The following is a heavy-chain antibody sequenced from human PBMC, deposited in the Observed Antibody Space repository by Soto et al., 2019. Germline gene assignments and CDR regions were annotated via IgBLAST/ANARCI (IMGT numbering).Heavy chain of an antibody. CDR3: AKGDWLLLWTSFDY. Sequence: GGSLRLTCAASGFTFSSYAMSWVRQAPGKGLEWVSAISGSGGSTYYADSVKGRFTISRDNSKNTLYLQMNSLRAEDTAVYYCAKGDWLLLWTSFDYWGQGTLVTVSS. CDR2: ISGSGGST. D-gene: IGHD3-10*01. CDR1: GFTFSSYA. J-gene: IGHJ4*02. V-gene: IGHV3-23*01.